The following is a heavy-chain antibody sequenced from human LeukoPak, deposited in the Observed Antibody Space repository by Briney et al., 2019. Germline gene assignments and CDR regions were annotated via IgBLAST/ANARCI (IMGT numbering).Heavy chain of an antibody. CDR1: GGSFSTHA. CDR2: IIPVLGTT. Sequence: GASVKVSCKAGGGSFSTHAIIWVRQAPGQGLEWMEGIIPVLGTTNSAQRFQDRLSLTADESTGTASMELTSLRPEDSAVYYCGASTVTVTYYYMAVWGKGTTITVSS. D-gene: IGHD2-21*02. CDR3: GASTVTVTYYYMAV. V-gene: IGHV1-69*01. J-gene: IGHJ6*03.